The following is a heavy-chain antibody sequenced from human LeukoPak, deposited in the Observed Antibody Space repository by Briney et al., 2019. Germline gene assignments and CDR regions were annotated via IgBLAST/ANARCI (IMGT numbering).Heavy chain of an antibody. CDR1: GGTFSSYA. J-gene: IGHJ6*02. V-gene: IGHV1-69*13. CDR3: ARGMDDYSNSPYYYGTDV. Sequence: SVKVSCKASGGTFSSYAISWVRQPPGQRLEWMGGIIPIFGTANYAQKFQGRVTITADESTSTAYMELRRLRSEDTAVYYCARGMDDYSNSPYYYGTDVWGQGTTVTVSS. D-gene: IGHD4-11*01. CDR2: IIPIFGTA.